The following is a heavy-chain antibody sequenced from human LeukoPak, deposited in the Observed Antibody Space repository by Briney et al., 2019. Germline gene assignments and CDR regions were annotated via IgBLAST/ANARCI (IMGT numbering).Heavy chain of an antibody. J-gene: IGHJ3*02. CDR2: IWYDGSNK. Sequence: LSLSCATSAFTYTSSGLLRARPAPGKGLEWVAVIWYDGSNKYYADSVKGRFTISRDNAKNSLYLQMNSLRDEDTAVYYCARVGYAFDIWGQGTMVTVSS. CDR3: ARVGYAFDI. V-gene: IGHV3-33*01. CDR1: AFTYTSSG.